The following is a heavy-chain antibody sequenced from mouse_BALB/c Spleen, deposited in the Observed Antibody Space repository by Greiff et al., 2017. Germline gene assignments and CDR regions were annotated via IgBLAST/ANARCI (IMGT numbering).Heavy chain of an antibody. Sequence: EVNVVESGGGLVQPGGSRKLSCAASGFTFSSFGMHWVRQAPEKGLEWVAYISSGSSTIYYADTVKGRFTISRDNPKNTLFLQMTSLRSEDTAMYYCARSVYYDYNWYFDVWGAGTTVTVSS. D-gene: IGHD2-4*01. CDR1: GFTFSSFG. CDR2: ISSGSSTI. J-gene: IGHJ1*01. CDR3: ARSVYYDYNWYFDV. V-gene: IGHV5-17*02.